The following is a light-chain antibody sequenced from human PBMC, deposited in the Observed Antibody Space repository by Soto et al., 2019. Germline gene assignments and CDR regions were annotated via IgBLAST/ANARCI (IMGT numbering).Light chain of an antibody. V-gene: IGLV2-11*01. Sequence: QSVLTQPRSVSGSPGQSVTISCTGTSSDVGGYNYVSWYQQHLGKAPKLMIYDVSKRPSGVPDRFSGSKSGNTASLTISGLKAEDEADYYCCSYAGSYSYVFGTGTKVTVL. CDR1: SSDVGGYNY. CDR2: DVS. J-gene: IGLJ1*01. CDR3: CSYAGSYSYV.